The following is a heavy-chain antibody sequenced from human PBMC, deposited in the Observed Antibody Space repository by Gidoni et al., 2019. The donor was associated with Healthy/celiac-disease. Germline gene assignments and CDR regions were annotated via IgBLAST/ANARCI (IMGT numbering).Heavy chain of an antibody. D-gene: IGHD3-10*01. CDR1: GFTFDDYA. J-gene: IGHJ6*02. Sequence: EVQLVESGGGLVQPGRSLRLSCAASGFTFDDYAMHWVRQAPGKGLEWVSGISWNSGSIGYADSVKGRFTISRDNAKNSLYLQMNSLRAEDTALYYCAKDRGGDYYGSGSYYNAGGMDVWGQGTTVTVSS. V-gene: IGHV3-9*01. CDR2: ISWNSGSI. CDR3: AKDRGGDYYGSGSYYNAGGMDV.